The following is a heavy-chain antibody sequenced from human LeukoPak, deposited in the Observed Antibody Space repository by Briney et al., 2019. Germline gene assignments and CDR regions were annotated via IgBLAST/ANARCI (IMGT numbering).Heavy chain of an antibody. CDR2: ISGSGGST. J-gene: IGHJ5*02. CDR1: GFTFSSYA. CDR3: AKDGRYCSSTSCYAGHGWFDP. V-gene: IGHV3-23*01. Sequence: GGSLRLSCAASGFTFSSYAMSWVRQAPGKGLEWVSAISGSGGSTYYADSVKGRFTIPRDNSKNTLYLQMNSLRAEDTAVYYCAKDGRYCSSTSCYAGHGWFDPWGQGTLVTVSS. D-gene: IGHD2-2*01.